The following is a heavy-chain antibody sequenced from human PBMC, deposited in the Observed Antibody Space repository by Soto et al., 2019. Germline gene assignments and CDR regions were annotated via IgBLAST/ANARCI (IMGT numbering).Heavy chain of an antibody. CDR3: AKDHYDYGGYYYYGMDV. D-gene: IGHD3-16*01. CDR2: ISYDGSNK. J-gene: IGHJ6*02. V-gene: IGHV3-30*18. Sequence: QVPLVESGGGVVQPGRSLRLSCAASGFTFSSYGMHWVRQAPGKGLEWVAVISYDGSNKYYVDSVKGRFTISRDNSKNTLYLHMNSLRAEDTAVYYCAKDHYDYGGYYYYGMDVWGQGTTVTVSS. CDR1: GFTFSSYG.